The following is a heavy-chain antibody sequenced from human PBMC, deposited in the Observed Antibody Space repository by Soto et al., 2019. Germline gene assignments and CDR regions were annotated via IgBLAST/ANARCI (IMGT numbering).Heavy chain of an antibody. D-gene: IGHD2-15*01. CDR2: IKTSAGGEAT. Sequence: EVQLVESAGGLVKPGGSLRLSCVASGFAFNGDWMNWVRQAPGQGLEWVGRIKTSAGGEATRYAAHGQDRFTSTRDHSKNTLNPHNTSLRSGDTAISYGTAGSVEGIWGQGTTVIVSS. CDR1: GFAFNGDW. J-gene: IGHJ6*02. V-gene: IGHV3-15*07. CDR3: TAGSVEGI.